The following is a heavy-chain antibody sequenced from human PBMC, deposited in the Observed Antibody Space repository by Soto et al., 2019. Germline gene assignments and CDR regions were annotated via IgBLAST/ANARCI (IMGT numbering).Heavy chain of an antibody. Sequence: EVQLLDSGGGLVQPGGSLRLSCAASGFTFSSYAMTWVRQAPGKGLEWVSAISASGGSPYYADSVKGRFTISRDNSQSTLYLQMNSLRAEDTAVYYCAKTIMRVSRYWYFDLWGRGTLVTVSS. D-gene: IGHD2-8*01. CDR3: AKTIMRVSRYWYFDL. CDR2: ISASGGSP. CDR1: GFTFSSYA. V-gene: IGHV3-23*01. J-gene: IGHJ2*01.